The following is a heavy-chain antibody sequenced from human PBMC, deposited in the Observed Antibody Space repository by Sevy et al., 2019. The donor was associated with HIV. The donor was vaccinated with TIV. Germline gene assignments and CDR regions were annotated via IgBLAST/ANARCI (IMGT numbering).Heavy chain of an antibody. CDR2: ISSSGSTI. CDR3: ASMVAMVVVPAARFDDY. Sequence: GGSLRLSCAASGFTFSSYEMNWVRQAPGKGLEWVSYISSSGSTIYYADSVKGRFTISRDNAKNSLYLQMNSLRAEDTAVYYCASMVAMVVVPAARFDDYWGQGTLVTVSS. J-gene: IGHJ4*02. CDR1: GFTFSSYE. D-gene: IGHD2-2*03. V-gene: IGHV3-48*03.